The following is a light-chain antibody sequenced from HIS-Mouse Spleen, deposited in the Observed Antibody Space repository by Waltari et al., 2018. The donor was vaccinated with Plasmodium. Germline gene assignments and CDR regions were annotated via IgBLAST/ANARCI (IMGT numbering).Light chain of an antibody. CDR2: QDS. CDR3: KAWDSSTVV. CDR1: KLVDKY. J-gene: IGLJ2*01. V-gene: IGLV3-1*01. Sequence: SYELTQPPSVSVSPGQTASITCSGDKLVDKYACWYQQKPGQSPVLVIQQDSKRPSGSLGRVSGSNSGNTATMTIGGTQAMDEADYYCKAWDSSTVVFGGGTKLTVL.